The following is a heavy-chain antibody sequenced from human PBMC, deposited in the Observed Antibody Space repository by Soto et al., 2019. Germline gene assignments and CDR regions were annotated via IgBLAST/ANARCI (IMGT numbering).Heavy chain of an antibody. V-gene: IGHV1-8*01. D-gene: IGHD2-2*01. Sequence: ASVKVSCKASGYTFTSYDINWVRQATGQGLEWMGWMNPNSGNTGYAQKFQGRVTMTRNTSISTAYMELSSLRSEDTAVYYCARRSPRYCISTSCYSFNWFDPWGQGTLVTVSS. CDR1: GYTFTSYD. CDR2: MNPNSGNT. J-gene: IGHJ5*02. CDR3: ARRSPRYCISTSCYSFNWFDP.